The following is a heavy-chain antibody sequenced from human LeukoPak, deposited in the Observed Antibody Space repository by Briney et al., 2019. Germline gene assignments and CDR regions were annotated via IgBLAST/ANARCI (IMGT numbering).Heavy chain of an antibody. CDR3: ARPRGYYDSSGYSLIDY. V-gene: IGHV5-51*01. D-gene: IGHD3-22*01. J-gene: IGHJ4*02. CDR2: IYPGDSDT. Sequence: GESLKISCKGSGYSFTSYWIGWVRQMPGKGLEWMEIIYPGDSDTRYSPSFQGQVTISADKSISTAYLQWSSLKASDTAMYYCARPRGYYDSSGYSLIDYWGQGTLVTVSS. CDR1: GYSFTSYW.